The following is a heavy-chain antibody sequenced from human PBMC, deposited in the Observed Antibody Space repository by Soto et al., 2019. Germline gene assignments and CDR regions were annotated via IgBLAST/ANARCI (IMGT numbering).Heavy chain of an antibody. J-gene: IGHJ4*02. Sequence: ASVKVSCKASGYTFTGYYMHWVRQAPGQGLEWMGWINPNSGGTNYAQKFQGRVTMTRDTSNNTAYMELSRLRSDDTAVYYCARDPRPLWYFGYWGQGTLVTVSS. CDR2: INPNSGGT. CDR3: ARDPRPLWYFGY. V-gene: IGHV1-2*02. CDR1: GYTFTGYY. D-gene: IGHD6-6*01.